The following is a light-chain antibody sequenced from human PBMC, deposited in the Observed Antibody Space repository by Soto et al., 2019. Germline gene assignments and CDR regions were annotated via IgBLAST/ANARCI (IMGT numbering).Light chain of an antibody. CDR2: ATS. V-gene: IGKV3-20*01. Sequence: EIVLTQSPGTLSLSPGERATLSCRASQNINTRYSAWYQQKRGQPPSLLIFATSTRASGIPDRFSGSGSGRDFTLTLSGLEPEDSAVYFCQQYEDSARYIFGQGT. J-gene: IGKJ2*01. CDR3: QQYEDSARYI. CDR1: QNINTRY.